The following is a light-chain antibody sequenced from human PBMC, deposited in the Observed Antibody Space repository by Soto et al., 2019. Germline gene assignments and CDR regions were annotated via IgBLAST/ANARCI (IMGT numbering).Light chain of an antibody. V-gene: IGLV2-14*01. J-gene: IGLJ1*01. CDR3: SSYTSSSTLYV. Sequence: QYALTQPASVSGSPGQSITISCTGTSSDVGGYNYVSWYQQHPGKAPKLMIYEVSNRPSGVSNRLSGSKSGNTASLTISGCQAEDEADYYCSSYTSSSTLYVFGTGTKVTVL. CDR1: SSDVGGYNY. CDR2: EVS.